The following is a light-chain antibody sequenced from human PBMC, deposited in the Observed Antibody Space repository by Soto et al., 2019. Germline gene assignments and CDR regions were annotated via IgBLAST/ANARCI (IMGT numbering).Light chain of an antibody. CDR3: QQYGSSPYS. CDR1: QSVSSSY. CDR2: SAS. Sequence: DIVLTQSPGTLSLSPGEGATLSCRASQSVSSSYLAWYQQKPGQAPRLLIFSASTRATGIPDRFSGSGSGTDFTLTIRRLEPEDFAFYYCQQYGSSPYSFGQGTKLEIK. J-gene: IGKJ2*01. V-gene: IGKV3-20*01.